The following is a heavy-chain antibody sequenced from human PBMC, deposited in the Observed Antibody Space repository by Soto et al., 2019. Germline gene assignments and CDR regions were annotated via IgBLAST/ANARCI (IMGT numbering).Heavy chain of an antibody. D-gene: IGHD3-3*01. CDR2: IIPIFGTA. CDR1: GGTFSSYA. CDR3: GGYYGYYYYGMDV. J-gene: IGHJ6*02. V-gene: IGHV1-69*13. Sequence: GASVKVSCKASGGTFSSYAISWVRQAPGQGLEWMGGIIPIFGTANYAQKFQGRVTITADESTSTAYMELGSLRSEDTAVYYCGGYYGYYYYGMDVWGQGTTVTVSS.